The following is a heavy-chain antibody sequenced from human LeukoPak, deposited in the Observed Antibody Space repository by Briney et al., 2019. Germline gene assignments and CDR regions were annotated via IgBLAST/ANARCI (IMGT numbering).Heavy chain of an antibody. CDR1: GGSISSYY. J-gene: IGHJ5*02. Sequence: ASETLSLTCTVSGGSISSYYWSWIRQPPGKGLEWIGYIYYSGSTNYNPSLKSRVTISVDTSKNQFSLKLSSVTAADTAVYYCAQTNWNYGADWLDPWGQGTLVTVSS. CDR3: AQTNWNYGADWLDP. D-gene: IGHD1-7*01. CDR2: IYYSGST. V-gene: IGHV4-59*12.